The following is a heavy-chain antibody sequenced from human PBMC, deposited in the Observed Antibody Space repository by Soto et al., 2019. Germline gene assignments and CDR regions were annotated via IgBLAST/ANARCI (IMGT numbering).Heavy chain of an antibody. V-gene: IGHV3-33*01. Sequence: LRLSCAASGFTFSSYGMHWVRQAPGKGLEWVAVIWYDGSNKYYADSVKGRFTISRDNSKNTLYLQMNSLRAEDTAVYYCARDYCSSTSCYIFDYWGQGTLVTVSS. J-gene: IGHJ4*02. CDR2: IWYDGSNK. CDR1: GFTFSSYG. D-gene: IGHD2-2*02. CDR3: ARDYCSSTSCYIFDY.